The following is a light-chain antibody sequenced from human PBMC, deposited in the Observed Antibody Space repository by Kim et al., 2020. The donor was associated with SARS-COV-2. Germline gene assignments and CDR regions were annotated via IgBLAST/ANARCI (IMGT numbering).Light chain of an antibody. J-gene: IGLJ2*01. V-gene: IGLV7-46*01. Sequence: PGGTVTVACGSSAGAVTIGHCAYWFQRKPGQAPRTLICDITKRHSSTPDRCSGTLPGDKAALRLSGARPEDDADYYCLLCYSGVRVFGGGSQLAVL. CDR2: DIT. CDR3: LLCYSGVRV. CDR1: AGAVTIGHC.